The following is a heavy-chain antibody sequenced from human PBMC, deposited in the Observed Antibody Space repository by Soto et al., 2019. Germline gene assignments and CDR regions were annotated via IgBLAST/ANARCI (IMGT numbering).Heavy chain of an antibody. CDR1: GFTFSSYW. Sequence: EVPLVESGGGLVQPGGSLRLSCAASGFTFSSYWMHWVRQAPGKGLVWVSRINSDGSSTSYADSVKGRFTISRDNAKNTLYLQMNSLRAEDTAVYYCARGGCSSTSCYKGIRYFDLWGRGTLVTVSS. V-gene: IGHV3-74*01. CDR3: ARGGCSSTSCYKGIRYFDL. CDR2: INSDGSST. D-gene: IGHD2-2*02. J-gene: IGHJ2*01.